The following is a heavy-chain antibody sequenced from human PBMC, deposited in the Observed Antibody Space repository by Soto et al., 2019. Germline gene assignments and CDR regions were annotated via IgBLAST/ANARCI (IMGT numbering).Heavy chain of an antibody. Sequence: PSETLSLTCTVSGGSISSYYWSWIRQPPGKGLEWIGYIYYSGSTNYNPSLKSRVTISVDTSKNQFSLKLSSVTAADTAVYYCARTTYDFWSGFYSHYFDYWGQGTLVTVS. J-gene: IGHJ4*02. CDR1: GGSISSYY. V-gene: IGHV4-59*01. CDR3: ARTTYDFWSGFYSHYFDY. D-gene: IGHD3-3*01. CDR2: IYYSGST.